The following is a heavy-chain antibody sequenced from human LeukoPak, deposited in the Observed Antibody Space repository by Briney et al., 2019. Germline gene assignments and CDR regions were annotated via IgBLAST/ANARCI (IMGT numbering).Heavy chain of an antibody. CDR3: ARDFLDSSSYYFDY. D-gene: IGHD6-6*01. CDR1: GFTFSSYA. J-gene: IGHJ4*02. V-gene: IGHV3-30-3*01. Sequence: PGRSLRLSCAASGFTFSSYAMHWVRQAPGKGLEWVAVISYDGSNKYYADSVKGRFTISRDNSKNTLYLQMNSPRAEDTAVYYCARDFLDSSSYYFDYWGQGTLVTVSS. CDR2: ISYDGSNK.